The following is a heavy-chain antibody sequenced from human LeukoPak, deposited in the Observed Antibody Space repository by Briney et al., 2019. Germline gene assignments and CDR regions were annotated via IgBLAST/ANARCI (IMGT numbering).Heavy chain of an antibody. D-gene: IGHD6-19*01. Sequence: GGSLRLSCAASGSTVSSNYMSWVRQAPGKGLEWVSVIYGGGSTYYAESVKGRFTFSRDNSKNTLYLQMNSLRPEDTAVYYCAKDAYSSGWYGGFDCWGQGTLVTVSS. CDR2: IYGGGST. V-gene: IGHV3-66*02. CDR1: GSTVSSNY. J-gene: IGHJ4*02. CDR3: AKDAYSSGWYGGFDC.